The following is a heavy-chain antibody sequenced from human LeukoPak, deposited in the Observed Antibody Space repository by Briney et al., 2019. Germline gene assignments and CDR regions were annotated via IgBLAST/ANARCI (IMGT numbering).Heavy chain of an antibody. CDR1: GYTFTSYG. D-gene: IGHD1-1*01. V-gene: IGHV1-18*01. Sequence: ASVKVSCKASGYTFTSYGVSWVRQAPGQGLEWMGRISGSYGNTNYAQKLQGRITMTTDTSTSTAYMELRSLRSDDTAVYYCARYPLSYSNNWHYYFDHWGQGTLLTVSS. CDR2: ISGSYGNT. CDR3: ARYPLSYSNNWHYYFDH. J-gene: IGHJ4*02.